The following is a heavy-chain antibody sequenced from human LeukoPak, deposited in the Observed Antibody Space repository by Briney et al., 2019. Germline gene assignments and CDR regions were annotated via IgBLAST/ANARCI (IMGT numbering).Heavy chain of an antibody. CDR2: IYYSGST. D-gene: IGHD2-2*01. CDR3: ARFPGYCSSTSCYSSFYYGMDV. J-gene: IGHJ6*02. V-gene: IGHV4-59*01. Sequence: PSETLSLTCTVSGGSISSYYWSWIRQPPGKGLEWIGYIYYSGSTNYNPSLKSRVTISVDTSKNQFSLKLGSVTAADTAVYYCARFPGYCSSTSCYSSFYYGMDVWGQGTTVTVSS. CDR1: GGSISSYY.